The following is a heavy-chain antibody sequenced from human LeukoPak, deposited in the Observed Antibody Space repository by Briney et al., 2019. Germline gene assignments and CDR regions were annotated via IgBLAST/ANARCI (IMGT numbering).Heavy chain of an antibody. J-gene: IGHJ5*02. Sequence: SETLSLTCTVSGGSISSYYWSWTRHPAGRGLEWIRRILISWSTNYIPSLKRRVTISVDKSKNQFSLKLSSVTAADTDVYYCARVRGYCRSTSCYNWFDPWGEGTRVTVSS. D-gene: IGHD2-2*01. CDR1: GGSISSYY. CDR3: ARVRGYCRSTSCYNWFDP. V-gene: IGHV4-4*07. CDR2: ILISWST.